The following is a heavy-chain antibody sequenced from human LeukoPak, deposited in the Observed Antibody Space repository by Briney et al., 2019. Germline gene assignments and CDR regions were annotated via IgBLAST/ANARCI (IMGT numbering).Heavy chain of an antibody. V-gene: IGHV1-18*01. CDR1: GYTFTSYG. CDR2: ISGYNANT. Sequence: ASVKVSCKASGYTFTSYGISWVRQAPGQGLEWMGWISGYNANTNYVQKLQGRVTMTTDTSTSTAYMELRSLRSDDTAMYYCARDQGYDILTGYNFGYWGQGTLVTVSS. D-gene: IGHD3-9*01. CDR3: ARDQGYDILTGYNFGY. J-gene: IGHJ4*02.